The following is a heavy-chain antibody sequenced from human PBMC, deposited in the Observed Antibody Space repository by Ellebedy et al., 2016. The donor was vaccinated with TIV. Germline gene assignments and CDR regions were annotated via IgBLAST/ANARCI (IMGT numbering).Heavy chain of an antibody. D-gene: IGHD2-21*02. V-gene: IGHV1-18*01. CDR3: ARVLVTAQSDY. CDR1: GDTFNNYA. CDR2: ISGFNGDT. Sequence: ASVKVSCXASGDTFNNYAISWVRQAPGQGLEWMGWISGFNGDTNFAQQFQGRVTLTTDTSTSTAYMELRSLRPDDTAVYFCARVLVTAQSDYWGQGTLVTVSS. J-gene: IGHJ4*02.